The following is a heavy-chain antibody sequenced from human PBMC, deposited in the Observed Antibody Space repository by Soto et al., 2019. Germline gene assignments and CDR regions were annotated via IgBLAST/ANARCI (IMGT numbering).Heavy chain of an antibody. CDR2: INPNSGGT. CDR3: ARAPERNYCSGGSCYRPSWFDP. V-gene: IGHV1-2*02. D-gene: IGHD2-15*01. J-gene: IGHJ5*02. Sequence: QVQLVQSGAEVKKPGASVKVSCKASGYTFTGYYMHWVRQAPGQGLEWMGWINPNSGGTNYAQKFQGRVTRTRDTSISTAYMELSRLRSDDTAVYYCARAPERNYCSGGSCYRPSWFDPWGQGTLVTVSS. CDR1: GYTFTGYY.